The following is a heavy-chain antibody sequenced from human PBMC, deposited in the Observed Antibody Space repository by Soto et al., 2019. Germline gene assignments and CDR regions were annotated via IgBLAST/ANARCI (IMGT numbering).Heavy chain of an antibody. Sequence: GGSLRLSCAASGFTFSSYAMHWVRQAPGKGLEWVAVISYDGSNKYYADSVKGRFTISRDNSKNTLYLQMNSLTAEDTAVYYCAKTLYSSSWYFSPNWFDPWGQGTLVTVSS. J-gene: IGHJ5*02. CDR2: ISYDGSNK. D-gene: IGHD6-13*01. V-gene: IGHV3-30-3*02. CDR3: AKTLYSSSWYFSPNWFDP. CDR1: GFTFSSYA.